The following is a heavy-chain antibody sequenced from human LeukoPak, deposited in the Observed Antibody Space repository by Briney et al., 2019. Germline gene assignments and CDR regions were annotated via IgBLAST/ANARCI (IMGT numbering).Heavy chain of an antibody. CDR1: GYIFTSYW. J-gene: IGHJ2*01. D-gene: IGHD3-16*01. Sequence: GESLKISCKASGYIFTSYWIGWVRQMPGKGLEWMGNIYPIDSDTRYSPSFQGQVTISADKAISTAYLQWSSLKASDTAMYYCARLGADTFGSYWYFDLWGRGTLVTVAS. CDR3: ARLGADTFGSYWYFDL. CDR2: IYPIDSDT. V-gene: IGHV5-51*01.